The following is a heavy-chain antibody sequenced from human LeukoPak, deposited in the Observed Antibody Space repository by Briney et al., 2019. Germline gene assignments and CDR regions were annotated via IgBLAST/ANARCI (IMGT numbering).Heavy chain of an antibody. CDR2: ITPSATYI. CDR3: ARNLNSPIAVAGSDY. V-gene: IGHV3-21*01. D-gene: IGHD6-19*01. CDR1: GFTFSDSD. J-gene: IGHJ4*02. Sequence: GGSLRLSCAASGFTFSDSDMEWVRQAPGKGLEWVSSITPSATYIYYADSVRGRFTVSRDDAKNSLYLQMSSPTAEDTALYYCARNLNSPIAVAGSDYWGQGTLVTVSS.